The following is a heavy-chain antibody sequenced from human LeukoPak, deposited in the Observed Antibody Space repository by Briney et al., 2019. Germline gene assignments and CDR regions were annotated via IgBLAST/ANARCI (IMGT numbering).Heavy chain of an antibody. V-gene: IGHV4-59*01. D-gene: IGHD3-10*01. Sequence: SETLSLTCTVSGGSISSYYWSWIRQPPGKGLQWIGYIYYSGGTNYNPSLKSRVTISVDTSKNQFSLKLSSVTAADTAVYYCARGVSGWFDPWGQGTLVTVSS. CDR2: IYYSGGT. J-gene: IGHJ5*02. CDR3: ARGVSGWFDP. CDR1: GGSISSYY.